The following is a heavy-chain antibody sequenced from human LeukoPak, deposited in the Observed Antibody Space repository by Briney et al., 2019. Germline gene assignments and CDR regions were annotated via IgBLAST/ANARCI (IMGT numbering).Heavy chain of an antibody. V-gene: IGHV5-51*01. D-gene: IGHD6-19*01. CDR1: GYSFPSNW. Sequence: PGESLKISCKGCGYSFPSNWIGWVRQMPGKGLEWMGIINPADSEVRYSPSFQGQVTISADKSISNVYLQWSSLKASDTAMYYCARHNWDTSGRRSLGYRGQGTLVTVSS. J-gene: IGHJ4*02. CDR2: INPADSEV. CDR3: ARHNWDTSGRRSLGY.